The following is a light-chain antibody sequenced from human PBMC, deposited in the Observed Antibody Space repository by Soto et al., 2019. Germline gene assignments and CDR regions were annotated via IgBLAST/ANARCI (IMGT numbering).Light chain of an antibody. J-gene: IGKJ1*01. V-gene: IGKV1-27*01. Sequence: DIQMTQSPSSLSASVGDRVTITFRASQGISNYLAWYQQKPGKVPKLLIYAASTLQSGDPSRFSGSGSGTDFTLTISSLQPEDVATYYCQKYNSAPRTFGQGTKVEIK. CDR2: AAS. CDR1: QGISNY. CDR3: QKYNSAPRT.